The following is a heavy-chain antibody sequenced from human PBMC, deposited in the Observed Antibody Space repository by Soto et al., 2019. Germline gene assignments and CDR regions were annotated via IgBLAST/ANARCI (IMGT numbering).Heavy chain of an antibody. Sequence: PGGSLRLSCAASRFTFSSYAMHWVRQAPGKGLEWVAVISYDGSNKYYADSVKGRFTISRDNSKNTLYLQMNSLRAEDTAVYYCARGLNDYYYDSSGFDPWGQGTLVTVSS. CDR1: RFTFSSYA. D-gene: IGHD3-22*01. V-gene: IGHV3-30-3*01. CDR3: ARGLNDYYYDSSGFDP. CDR2: ISYDGSNK. J-gene: IGHJ5*02.